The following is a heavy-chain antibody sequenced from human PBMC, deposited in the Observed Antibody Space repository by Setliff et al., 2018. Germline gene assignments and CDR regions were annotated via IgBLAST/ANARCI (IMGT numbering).Heavy chain of an antibody. CDR3: ARGYCSSPSCFFAGWFDP. CDR1: GGSFSGYY. J-gene: IGHJ5*02. CDR2: INHTGST. Sequence: SETLSLTCAVYGGSFSGYYWSWIRQPPGKGLEWIGEINHTGSTNYSPPLKSRVTISVDTSKNQFSLKLTSVTAADTAVYYCARGYCSSPSCFFAGWFDPWGQGTLVTVSS. V-gene: IGHV4-34*01. D-gene: IGHD2-2*01.